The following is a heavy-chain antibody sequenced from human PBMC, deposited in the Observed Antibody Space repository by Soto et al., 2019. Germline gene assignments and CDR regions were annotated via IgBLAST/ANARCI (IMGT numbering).Heavy chain of an antibody. V-gene: IGHV3-23*01. CDR2: ISGSGGST. Sequence: GGSLRLSCAASGFTFSSYAMSWVRQAPGKGLEWVSAISGSGGSTYYADSVKGRFTISRDNSKNTLYLQMNSLRAEDTAVYYCAKDENPLIVVVPAAYDYWGQGTLVTVS. D-gene: IGHD2-2*01. J-gene: IGHJ4*02. CDR3: AKDENPLIVVVPAAYDY. CDR1: GFTFSSYA.